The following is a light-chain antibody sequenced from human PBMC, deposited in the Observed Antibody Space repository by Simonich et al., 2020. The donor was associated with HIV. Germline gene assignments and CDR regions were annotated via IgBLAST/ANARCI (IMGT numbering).Light chain of an antibody. CDR2: GAS. V-gene: IGKV3-15*01. CDR3: QQYNDWPRT. CDR1: QTVSSN. J-gene: IGKJ1*01. Sequence: EIVMTQSPATLYVSPGERATLSCRASQTVSSNLAWYQQKLGQAPRLRIYGASTRAPCIPARFSGSGSGTELTLTISSLQSEDFAVYYCQQYNDWPRTFGQGTKVEIK.